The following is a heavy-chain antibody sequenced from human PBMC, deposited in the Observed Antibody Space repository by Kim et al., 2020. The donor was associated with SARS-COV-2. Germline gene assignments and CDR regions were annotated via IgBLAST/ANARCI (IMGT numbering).Heavy chain of an antibody. Sequence: GGSLRLSCAASGFTFDDYAMHWVRQAPGKGLEWVSGISWNSGSIGYADSVKGRFTISRDNAKNSLYLQMNSLRAEDTALYYCAKGLVNWNYLLPGFDSWG. CDR1: GFTFDDYA. CDR2: ISWNSGSI. D-gene: IGHD1-7*01. V-gene: IGHV3-9*01. J-gene: IGHJ5*01. CDR3: AKGLVNWNYLLPGFDS.